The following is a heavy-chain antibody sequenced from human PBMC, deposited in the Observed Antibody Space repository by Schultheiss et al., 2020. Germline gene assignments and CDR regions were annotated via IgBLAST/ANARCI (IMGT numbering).Heavy chain of an antibody. J-gene: IGHJ6*02. Sequence: SVKVSCKASGGTFSSYAISWVRQAPGQGLEWMGGIIPIFGTANYAQKFQGRVTITADESTSTAYMELSSLRSEDTAVYYCARGVTVTTTYYYYGMDVWGPGTTVTVAS. CDR2: IIPIFGTA. CDR1: GGTFSSYA. V-gene: IGHV1-69*01. D-gene: IGHD4-17*01. CDR3: ARGVTVTTTYYYYGMDV.